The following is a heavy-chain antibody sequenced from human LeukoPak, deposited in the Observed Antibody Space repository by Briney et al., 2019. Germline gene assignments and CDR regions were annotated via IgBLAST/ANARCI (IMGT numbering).Heavy chain of an antibody. V-gene: IGHV1-2*04. CDR3: ARGIRLAAAGTRSSFGGFDP. CDR2: INPNSGGT. D-gene: IGHD6-13*01. Sequence: AASVKVSCKASGYTFTGYYMHWVRQAPGQGLEWMGWINPNSGGTNYAQKFQGWVTMTRDTSISTAYMELSRLRSDDTAVYYCARGIRLAAAGTRSSFGGFDPWGQGTLVTVSS. CDR1: GYTFTGYY. J-gene: IGHJ5*02.